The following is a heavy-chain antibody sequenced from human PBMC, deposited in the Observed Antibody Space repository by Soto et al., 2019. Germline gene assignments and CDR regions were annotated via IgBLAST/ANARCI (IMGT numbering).Heavy chain of an antibody. CDR2: INPSGGST. CDR3: ATAIPYYYDSSGSLGPYPYYYYGMDV. V-gene: IGHV1-46*01. J-gene: IGHJ6*02. Sequence: SVKVSCKASGYTFTSYYMHWVRQAPGQGLEWMGIINPSGGSTSYAQKFQGRVNMTRDTSTSTVYMELSSLRSEDTAVYYCATAIPYYYDSSGSLGPYPYYYYGMDVWGQGTTVTVSS. CDR1: GYTFTSYY. D-gene: IGHD3-22*01.